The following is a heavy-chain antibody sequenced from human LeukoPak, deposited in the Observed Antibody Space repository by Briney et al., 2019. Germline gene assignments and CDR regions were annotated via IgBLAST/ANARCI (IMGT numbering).Heavy chain of an antibody. Sequence: GGSLRLSCAASGFTFSSYGMHWVRQAPGKGLEWVAVISYDGSNKYYADSVKGRFTISRDNSKNTLYLQMNSLRAEDTAVYYCARDSSLTPFDYWGQGTLVTVSS. D-gene: IGHD1-14*01. CDR3: ARDSSLTPFDY. CDR2: ISYDGSNK. J-gene: IGHJ4*02. CDR1: GFTFSSYG. V-gene: IGHV3-30*06.